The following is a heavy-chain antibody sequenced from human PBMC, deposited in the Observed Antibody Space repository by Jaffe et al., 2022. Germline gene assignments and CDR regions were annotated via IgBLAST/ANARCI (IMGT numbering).Heavy chain of an antibody. D-gene: IGHD3-10*01. J-gene: IGHJ5*02. CDR1: GGSISSYY. V-gene: IGHV4-59*01. CDR2: IYYSGST. Sequence: QVQLQESGPGLVKPSETLSLTCTVSGGSISSYYWSWIRQPPGKGLEWIGYIYYSGSTNYNPSLKSRVTISVDTSKNQFSLKLSSVTAADTAVYYCARTYYYGSAGGAGWFDPWGQGTLVTVSS. CDR3: ARTYYYGSAGGAGWFDP.